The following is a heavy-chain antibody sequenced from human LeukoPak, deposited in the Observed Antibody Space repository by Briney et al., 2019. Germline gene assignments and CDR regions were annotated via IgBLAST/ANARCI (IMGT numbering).Heavy chain of an antibody. CDR3: ARGRDGYNFDY. J-gene: IGHJ4*02. D-gene: IGHD5-24*01. CDR1: GFTFSSYW. Sequence: PGGSLRLSRAASGFTFSSYWMHWVRQAPGKGLVWVSRINSDGSSTSYADSVKGRFTISRDNAKNTLYLQMNSLRAEDTAVYYCARGRDGYNFDYWGQGTLVTVSS. CDR2: INSDGSST. V-gene: IGHV3-74*01.